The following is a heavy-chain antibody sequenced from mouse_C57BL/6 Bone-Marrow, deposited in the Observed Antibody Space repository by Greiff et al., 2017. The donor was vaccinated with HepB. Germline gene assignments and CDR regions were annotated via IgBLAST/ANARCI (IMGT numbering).Heavy chain of an antibody. D-gene: IGHD2-1*01. CDR3: ARGAIYDGNSWFAY. CDR1: GYSITSCYY. CDR2: ISYDGSN. V-gene: IGHV3-6*01. Sequence: EVQLVESGPGLVKPSQSLSLTCSVTGYSITSCYYWNWIRQFPGNKLEWMGYISYDGSNNYNPSLKNRISITRDTSKNQFFLKLNSVTTEDTATYYGARGAIYDGNSWFAYWGQGTLVTVSA. J-gene: IGHJ3*01.